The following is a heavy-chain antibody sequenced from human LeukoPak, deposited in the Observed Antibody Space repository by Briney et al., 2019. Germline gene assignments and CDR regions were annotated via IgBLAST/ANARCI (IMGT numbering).Heavy chain of an antibody. CDR2: INPSNGGT. CDR1: GYIFTGYY. Sequence: RGALVKVSCKASGYIFTGYYMHWVRQAPGQGPEWMGWINPSNGGTKLAQKFQGRVTMTTDTSISTAYMELSKLTSDDTAMYYCARDQGNGYYINWFDPWGQGTLVTVSS. J-gene: IGHJ5*02. V-gene: IGHV1-2*02. CDR3: ARDQGNGYYINWFDP. D-gene: IGHD3-22*01.